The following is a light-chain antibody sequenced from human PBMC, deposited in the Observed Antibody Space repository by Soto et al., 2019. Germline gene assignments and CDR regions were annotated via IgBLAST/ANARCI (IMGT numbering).Light chain of an antibody. Sequence: DIQMTQSPSSLSASVVDRVTITCRASQSISSYLNWYQQKPGEAPKLLIYDASALPRGVPSRFSGSGSGTKFTLTIASLQPDDFATYYCQKYETFSGTCGPGNKVAIK. V-gene: IGKV1-5*01. CDR2: DAS. J-gene: IGKJ1*01. CDR1: QSISSY. CDR3: QKYETFSGT.